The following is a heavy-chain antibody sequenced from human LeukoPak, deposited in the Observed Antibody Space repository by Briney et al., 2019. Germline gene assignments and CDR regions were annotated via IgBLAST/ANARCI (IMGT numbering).Heavy chain of an antibody. CDR3: ARDHRYAFDN. J-gene: IGHJ4*01. D-gene: IGHD5-12*01. CDR2: IGISSGNT. Sequence: GGSLRLSCAASGFNFIDYSMNWVRQAPGKGLEWISYIGISSGNTKYADSVKGRFTISRDKARNSLYLQMNSLRVEDTAMYYCARDHRYAFDNWGHGALVTVS. V-gene: IGHV3-48*01. CDR1: GFNFIDYS.